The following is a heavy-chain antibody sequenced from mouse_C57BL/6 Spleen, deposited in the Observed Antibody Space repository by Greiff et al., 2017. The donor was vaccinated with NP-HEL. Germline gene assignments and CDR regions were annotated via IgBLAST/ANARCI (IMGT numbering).Heavy chain of an antibody. J-gene: IGHJ2*01. CDR2: IYPGDGDT. Sequence: QVQLKESGPELVKPGASVKISCKASGYAFSSSWMNWVKQRPGKGLEWIGRIYPGDGDTNYNGKFKGKATLTADKSSSTAYMQLSSLTSEDSAVYFCARNHYYGSGVFDYWGQGTTLTVSS. CDR3: ARNHYYGSGVFDY. V-gene: IGHV1-82*01. D-gene: IGHD1-2*01. CDR1: GYAFSSSW.